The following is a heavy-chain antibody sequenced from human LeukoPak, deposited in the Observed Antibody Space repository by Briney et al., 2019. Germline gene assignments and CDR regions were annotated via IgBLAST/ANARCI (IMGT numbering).Heavy chain of an antibody. V-gene: IGHV3-23*01. Sequence: GGSLRLSCAASRCTFSSYALSWVRQAQGKGLEWVSGISGSGVSTYYADSVKGRFTISRDNSKNNLYLQMNSLRAEDTAVYYCAKGLDIVVVVATLDYWGQGTLVTVSS. CDR3: AKGLDIVVVVATLDY. CDR1: RCTFSSYA. CDR2: ISGSGVST. D-gene: IGHD2-15*01. J-gene: IGHJ4*02.